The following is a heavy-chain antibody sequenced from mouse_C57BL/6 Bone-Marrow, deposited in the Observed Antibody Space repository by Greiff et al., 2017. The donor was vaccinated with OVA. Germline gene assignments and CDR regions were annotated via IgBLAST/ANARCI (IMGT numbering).Heavy chain of an antibody. V-gene: IGHV5-6*01. CDR2: ISSGGSYT. CDR3: ARHPFYYYGSSPFDY. D-gene: IGHD1-1*01. J-gene: IGHJ2*01. CDR1: GFTFSSYG. Sequence: EVKVVESGGDLVKPGGSLKLSCAASGFTFSSYGMSWVRQTPDTRLEWVATISSGGSYTYYPDSVKGPFTISRDNAKTTLYLQMSSLKSEDTAMYYCARHPFYYYGSSPFDYWGQGTTLTVSS.